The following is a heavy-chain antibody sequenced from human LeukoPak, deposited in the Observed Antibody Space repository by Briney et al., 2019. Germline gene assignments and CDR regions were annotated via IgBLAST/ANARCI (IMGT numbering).Heavy chain of an antibody. J-gene: IGHJ5*02. CDR1: GYTFTGYY. CDR3: ARVGLTMVRGVKGWFDP. CDR2: INPHSGGT. Sequence: ASVTVSCKASGYTFTGYYIHWVRQAPGQGLEWMGWINPHSGGTNYAQKFQGRFTMTRDTSISTAYMELSRLRSDDTAVYYCARVGLTMVRGVKGWFDPWGQGTLVTVSS. D-gene: IGHD3-10*01. V-gene: IGHV1-2*02.